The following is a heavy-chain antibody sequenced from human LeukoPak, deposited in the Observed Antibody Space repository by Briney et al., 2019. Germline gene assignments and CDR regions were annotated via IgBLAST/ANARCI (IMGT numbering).Heavy chain of an antibody. Sequence: GSLRLSCAASGFTFSSYGMSWVRQAPGKGLEWVANIKQDGSEKYYVDSVKGRFTISRDNSKNTMYLQMNSLRAEDTAVYYCAKVDRRSDLPYYFDYWGQGTLVTVSS. J-gene: IGHJ4*02. CDR3: AKVDRRSDLPYYFDY. CDR2: IKQDGSEK. V-gene: IGHV3-7*03. CDR1: GFTFSSYG.